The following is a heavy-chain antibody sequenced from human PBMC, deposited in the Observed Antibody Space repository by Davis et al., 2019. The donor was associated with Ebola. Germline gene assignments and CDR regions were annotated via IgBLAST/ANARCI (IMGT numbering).Heavy chain of an antibody. CDR2: IKPDGSEK. V-gene: IGHV3-7*03. Sequence: GGSLRLSCTASGFTVSSNYMSWVRQAPGEGLEWLANIKPDGSEKGYLDSVRGRLTISRDNAKNSLFLQVNSLRAEDTAVYYCARDDQAVPATHWGQGILVTVSS. CDR1: GFTVSSNY. CDR3: ARDDQAVPATH. D-gene: IGHD6-19*01. J-gene: IGHJ4*02.